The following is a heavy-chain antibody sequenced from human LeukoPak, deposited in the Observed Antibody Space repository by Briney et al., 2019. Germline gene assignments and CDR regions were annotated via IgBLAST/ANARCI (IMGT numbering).Heavy chain of an antibody. CDR1: GFTFSSYA. CDR2: ISGSGGST. J-gene: IGHJ6*02. V-gene: IGHV3-23*01. CDR3: ARASAPPSFYYYYGMDV. Sequence: PGGSLRLSCAASGFTFSSYAMSWVRQAPGKGLEWVSAISGSGGSTYYADSVKGRFTISRDNAKNSLYLQMNSLRVEDTAVYYCARASAPPSFYYYYGMDVWGQGTTVTVSS.